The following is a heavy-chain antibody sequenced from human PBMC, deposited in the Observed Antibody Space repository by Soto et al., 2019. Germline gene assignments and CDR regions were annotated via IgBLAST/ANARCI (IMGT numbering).Heavy chain of an antibody. V-gene: IGHV1-8*01. J-gene: IGHJ5*02. CDR2: MNPNSGNT. CDR1: GYTFTSYD. D-gene: IGHD1-7*01. Sequence: SLKVSCKASGYTFTSYDINWVRQATGQGLEWMGWMNPNSGNTGYAQKFQGRVTMTRNTSISTAYMELSSLRSEDTAVYYCAGERYNWTYGGDWFDPWGQGALVTVSS. CDR3: AGERYNWTYGGDWFDP.